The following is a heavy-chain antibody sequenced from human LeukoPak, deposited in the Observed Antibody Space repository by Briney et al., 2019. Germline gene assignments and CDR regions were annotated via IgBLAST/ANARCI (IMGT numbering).Heavy chain of an antibody. Sequence: KPSETLSLTCTVSGGSISSSSYYWGWIRQPPGKGLEWIGSVYYTGASYYNPSLQSRVTISIDTSKKHFSLKLTSVTAADTAVYYCARATRSTFDYWGQGTLVTVSS. CDR2: VYYTGAS. CDR1: GGSISSSSYY. D-gene: IGHD4-11*01. CDR3: ARATRSTFDY. J-gene: IGHJ4*02. V-gene: IGHV4-39*07.